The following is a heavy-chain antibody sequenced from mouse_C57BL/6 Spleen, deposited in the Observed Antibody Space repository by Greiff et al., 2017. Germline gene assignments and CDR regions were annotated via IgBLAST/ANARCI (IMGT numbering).Heavy chain of an antibody. J-gene: IGHJ4*01. CDR2: IDPSDSET. V-gene: IGHV1-52*01. D-gene: IGHD1-1*01. CDR1: GYTFTSSW. CDR3: ARGLYYYGSRRSYAMDY. Sequence: QVQLQQPGAELVRPGSSVKLSCKASGYTFTSSWMHWVKQRPIQGLEWIGNIDPSDSETHYNQKFKDKATLTVDKSSSTAYMQLSSLTSEDSAVYYCARGLYYYGSRRSYAMDYWGQGTSVTVSS.